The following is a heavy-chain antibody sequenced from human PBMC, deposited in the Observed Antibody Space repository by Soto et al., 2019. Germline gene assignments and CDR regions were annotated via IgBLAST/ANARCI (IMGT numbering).Heavy chain of an antibody. CDR1: GFTFSSYA. J-gene: IGHJ4*02. CDR3: AKDLEVQWLAPKHPYFDY. CDR2: ISGSGGST. D-gene: IGHD6-19*01. V-gene: IGHV3-23*01. Sequence: PGGSLRLSCAASGFTFSSYAMSWVRQAPGKGLEWVSAISGSGGSTYYADSVKGRFTISRDNSKNTLYLQMNSLRAEDTAVYYCAKDLEVQWLAPKHPYFDYWGQGTLVTVSS.